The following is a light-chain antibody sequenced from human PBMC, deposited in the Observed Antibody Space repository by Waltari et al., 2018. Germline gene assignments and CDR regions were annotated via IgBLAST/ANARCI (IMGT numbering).Light chain of an antibody. CDR3: QHYNNYSGT. J-gene: IGKJ1*01. V-gene: IGKV1-5*03. CDR1: QTVSAW. Sequence: DIQMTQSPSTLSASVGVTVTITCRASQTVSAWLAWYQQKPGNAPKLLIYKASNLKSGVPSRFSGSGSGTEFTLTINSLQPDDFATYYCQHYNNYSGTFGQGTKVEIK. CDR2: KAS.